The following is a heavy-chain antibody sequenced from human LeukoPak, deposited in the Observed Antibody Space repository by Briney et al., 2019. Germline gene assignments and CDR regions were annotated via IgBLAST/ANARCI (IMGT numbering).Heavy chain of an antibody. CDR1: GFTLSDRY. V-gene: IGHV3-72*01. D-gene: IGHD3-10*01. CDR3: ARIRRGAYYFDY. CDR2: TRDKTTSYTT. Sequence: HPAGSLRLYCAPSGFTLSDRYMNLFLQAPGKGLEKVGRTRDKTTSYTTEYAASVKGRFTISRDDSKNSLYLQMNSLKTEDTAVYYCARIRRGAYYFDYWGQGTLVTVSS. J-gene: IGHJ4*02.